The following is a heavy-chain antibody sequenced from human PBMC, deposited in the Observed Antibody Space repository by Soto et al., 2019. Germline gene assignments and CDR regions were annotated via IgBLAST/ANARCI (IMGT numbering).Heavy chain of an antibody. CDR3: ASSPVAISYYYYMAV. Sequence: LRLSCAASGFIFNSYSMNWVRQAPGKGLEWVSYISSSSSTIYYADSVKGRFTISRDNAKNSLYLQMNSLRAEDTAVYYCASSPVAISYYYYMAVWGIGTTVTVPS. CDR1: GFIFNSYS. J-gene: IGHJ6*03. D-gene: IGHD2-2*01. V-gene: IGHV3-48*01. CDR2: ISSSSSTI.